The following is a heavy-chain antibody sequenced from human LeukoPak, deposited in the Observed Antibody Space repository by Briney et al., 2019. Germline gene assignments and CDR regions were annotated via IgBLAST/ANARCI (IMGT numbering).Heavy chain of an antibody. D-gene: IGHD1/OR15-1a*01. CDR1: GFTFSSYD. CDR3: TRAAGITGTSRDNWFDP. CDR2: IWHDGNRK. Sequence: PGGSLRLSCAASGFTFSSYDMHWVRRAPGKGLEWVASIWHDGNRKYHADSVGGRFTISRDNSKNTVYVQMNSLRADDTAVYYCTRAAGITGTSRDNWFDPWGQGTLVIVSS. J-gene: IGHJ5*02. V-gene: IGHV3-33*01.